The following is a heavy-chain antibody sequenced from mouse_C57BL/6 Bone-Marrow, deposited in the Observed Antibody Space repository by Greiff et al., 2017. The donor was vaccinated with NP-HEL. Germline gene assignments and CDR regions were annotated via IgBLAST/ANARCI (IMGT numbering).Heavy chain of an antibody. CDR1: GYTFTDYE. CDR3: TRREGIRGFAY. CDR2: IDPETGGT. V-gene: IGHV1-15*01. Sequence: VQLQQSGAELVRPGASVTLSCKASGYTFTDYEMHWVKQTPVPGLAWIGAIDPETGGTAYNQKFKGKAILTADKSSSTAYMELRSLTSEDSAVYYCTRREGIRGFAYWGQGTLVTVSA. J-gene: IGHJ3*01. D-gene: IGHD1-1*01.